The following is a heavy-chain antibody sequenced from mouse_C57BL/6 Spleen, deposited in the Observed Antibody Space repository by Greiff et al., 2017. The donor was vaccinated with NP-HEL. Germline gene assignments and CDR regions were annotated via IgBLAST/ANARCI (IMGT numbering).Heavy chain of an antibody. CDR2: INPYNGGT. D-gene: IGHD2-4*01. CDR1: GYTFTDYY. J-gene: IGHJ1*03. Sequence: EVQLQESGPVLVKPGASVKMSCKASGYTFTDYYMNWVKQSHGKSLEWIGVINPYNGGTSYNQKFKGKATLTVDKSSSTAYMELNSLTSEDSAVYYCARGLRLWYFDGWGTGTTVTVSS. CDR3: ARGLRLWYFDG. V-gene: IGHV1-19*01.